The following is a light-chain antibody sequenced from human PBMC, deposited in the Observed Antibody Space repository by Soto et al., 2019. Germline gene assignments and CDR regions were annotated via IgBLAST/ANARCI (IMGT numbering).Light chain of an antibody. V-gene: IGLV2-14*01. CDR2: EVS. CDR1: SSDVGGSNY. CDR3: SSYTSSNTLEV. J-gene: IGLJ1*01. Sequence: QSVLIQPASVSGSPGQSITISCTGTSSDVGGSNYVSWYQHHPHRAPKLLIYEVSYRPSGVSNRFSGSKSGNTASLTISGLQAEDEAYYYCSSYTSSNTLEVFGFGTKLTVL.